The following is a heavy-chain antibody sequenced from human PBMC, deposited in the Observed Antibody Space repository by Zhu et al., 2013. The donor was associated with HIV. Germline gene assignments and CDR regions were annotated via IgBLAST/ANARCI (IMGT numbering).Heavy chain of an antibody. V-gene: IGHV1-18*01. CDR2: ISSYNGNT. Sequence: QVQLVQSGAEVKKPGASVKVSCKASGYTFTNYGITWVRQAPGQGLEWMGWISSYNGNTNYAQMLQGRVTMTTDTSTGTAYMDLRSLRSDDTAVYFCARALTRTVSMNNGRAALDLWGQGTDLTVST. CDR1: GYTFTNYG. J-gene: IGHJ4*02. CDR3: ARALTRTVSMNNGRAALDL. D-gene: IGHD4-17*01.